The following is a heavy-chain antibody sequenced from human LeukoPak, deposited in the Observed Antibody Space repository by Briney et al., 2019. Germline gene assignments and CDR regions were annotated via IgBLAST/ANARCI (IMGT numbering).Heavy chain of an antibody. CDR2: LSGSGSST. D-gene: IGHD3-22*01. J-gene: IGHJ6*02. V-gene: IGHV3-23*01. Sequence: GGSLRLSCAASGFTFSSYAMSWVRQAPGKGLEWVSTLSGSGSSTYYADSVKGRFTISRDNSKNTLYLQMNSLRAEDTAVYYCANWDPYYDSRGYYYPPYGMDVWGQGTTVTVSS. CDR1: GFTFSSYA. CDR3: ANWDPYYDSRGYYYPPYGMDV.